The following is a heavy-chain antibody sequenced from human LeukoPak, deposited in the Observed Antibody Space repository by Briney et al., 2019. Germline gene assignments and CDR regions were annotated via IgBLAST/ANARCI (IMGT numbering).Heavy chain of an antibody. D-gene: IGHD3-10*01. CDR1: GFTFDDYA. V-gene: IGHV3-9*01. CDR3: AREPHSMKYYYGSGSLAGILDV. Sequence: QPGRSLRLSCAASGFTFDDYAMHWVRQAPGKGLEWVSGISWNSGSIGYADSVKGRFTISRDNAKNSLYLQMNSLRAEDTALYYCAREPHSMKYYYGSGSLAGILDVWGKGTTVTVSS. J-gene: IGHJ6*04. CDR2: ISWNSGSI.